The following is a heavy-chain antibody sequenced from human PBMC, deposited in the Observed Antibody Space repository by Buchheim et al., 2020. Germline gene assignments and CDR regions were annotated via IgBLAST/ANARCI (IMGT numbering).Heavy chain of an antibody. CDR2: ISGSGGST. CDR1: GFTFSSYT. Sequence: EVQLLESGGGLVQPGGSLRLSCAASGFTFSSYTMSWVRQAPGKGLEWVSAISGSGGSTYYADSAKGRFTISRDNSKNTLYLQMNSLRAEDTAVYYCAKRYRRIITVTTGFDYWGQGTL. V-gene: IGHV3-23*01. J-gene: IGHJ4*02. CDR3: AKRYRRIITVTTGFDY. D-gene: IGHD4-11*01.